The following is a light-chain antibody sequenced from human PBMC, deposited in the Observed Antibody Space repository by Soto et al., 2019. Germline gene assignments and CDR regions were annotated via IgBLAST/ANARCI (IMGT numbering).Light chain of an antibody. V-gene: IGLV2-14*01. CDR1: SSDVGGYNY. J-gene: IGLJ2*01. Sequence: QPVLKHPASGSGSPGRSIRISCTGTSSDVGGYNYVSWYQQHPCKAPKLMICDVSNRPSVVSNRFSGSKSGNTASLTISGLQAEDEADYYCSSYTISSTPIFGGGTKVTVL. CDR2: DVS. CDR3: SSYTISSTPI.